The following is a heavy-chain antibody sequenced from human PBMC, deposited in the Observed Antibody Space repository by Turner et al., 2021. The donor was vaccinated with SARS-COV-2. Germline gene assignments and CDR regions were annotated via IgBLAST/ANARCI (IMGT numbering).Heavy chain of an antibody. D-gene: IGHD1-26*01. J-gene: IGHJ6*02. CDR2: ISYDGSNK. CDR1: GFTFSNYA. V-gene: IGHV3-30-3*01. CDR3: ARDRIIWDRGVYYYYGMDV. Sequence: QVQLVESGGGVVQPGRSLRLSCAASGFTFSNYAMHWVRKAPGKGLEWVAVISYDGSNKYYADSVKGRFTISRDNSKNTLYLQMNSLRAEDTAVYYCARDRIIWDRGVYYYYGMDVWGQGTTVTVSS.